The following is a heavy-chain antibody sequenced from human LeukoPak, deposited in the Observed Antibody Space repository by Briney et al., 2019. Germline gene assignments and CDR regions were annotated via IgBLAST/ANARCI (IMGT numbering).Heavy chain of an antibody. J-gene: IGHJ3*02. CDR3: ARAGSSGWYDAFDI. D-gene: IGHD6-19*01. Sequence: GGSLRLSCAASGFTFDDYGMSWVRQAPGKGLEWVSGINWNGGSTGYADSVKGRFTISRDNAKNSLYLQMNSLRAEDTALYYCARAGSSGWYDAFDIWGQGTMVTVSS. V-gene: IGHV3-20*04. CDR2: INWNGGST. CDR1: GFTFDDYG.